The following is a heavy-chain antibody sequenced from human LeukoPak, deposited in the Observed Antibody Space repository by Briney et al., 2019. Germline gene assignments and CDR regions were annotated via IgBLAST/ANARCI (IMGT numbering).Heavy chain of an antibody. CDR3: ASAFYDYIWGSYRFSPITYFDY. CDR2: INHSGST. Sequence: SETLSLTCAVHGGSFSGYYWSWIRQPPGKGLEWIGEINHSGSTNYSPSLKSRVTISVDTSKNQFSLKLSSVTAADTAVYYCASAFYDYIWGSYRFSPITYFDYWGQGTLVTVSS. J-gene: IGHJ4*02. V-gene: IGHV4-34*01. D-gene: IGHD3-16*02. CDR1: GGSFSGYY.